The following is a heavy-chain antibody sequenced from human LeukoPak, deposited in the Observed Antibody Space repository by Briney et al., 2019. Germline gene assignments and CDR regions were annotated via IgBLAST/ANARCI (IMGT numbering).Heavy chain of an antibody. Sequence: ASVKVSCKASGYTFTSYDINWLRQATGQGLEWMGWMNPNSGNTGYAQKFQSRVTMTRNTSISTAYMELSSLRSEDTAVYYCARGITVAGYYYYGMDVWGQGTTVTVSS. J-gene: IGHJ6*02. CDR1: GYTFTSYD. CDR2: MNPNSGNT. CDR3: ARGITVAGYYYYGMDV. D-gene: IGHD6-19*01. V-gene: IGHV1-8*01.